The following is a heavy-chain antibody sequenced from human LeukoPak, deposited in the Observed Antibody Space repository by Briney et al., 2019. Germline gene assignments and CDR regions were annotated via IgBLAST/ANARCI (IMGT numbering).Heavy chain of an antibody. CDR1: DYSISSGYY. V-gene: IGHV4-38-2*02. CDR3: ARETIDITIIEVVRMGDAFDI. D-gene: IGHD3-22*01. J-gene: IGHJ3*02. Sequence: SETLSLTCTVSDYSISSGYYWGWIRQPPGKGLEWIGSIYHSGSTYYNPSLKSRVTISVDTSKNQFSLKLSSVTAADTAVYYCARETIDITIIEVVRMGDAFDIWGQGTMVAVSS. CDR2: IYHSGST.